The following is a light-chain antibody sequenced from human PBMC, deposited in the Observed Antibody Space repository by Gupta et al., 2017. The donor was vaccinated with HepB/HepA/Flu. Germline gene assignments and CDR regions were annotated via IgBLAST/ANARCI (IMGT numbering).Light chain of an antibody. CDR1: SSNIGNNA. Sequence: QSVLTQPPSVSEAPRQRVTISCSGSSSNIGNNAVNWYQQLPGKATKLFIDVDDLLLSGVPDRIAGSKSGTLASLASSGLQAEDVADYYCAAWDANLTGLEFGGGTKLTVL. CDR2: VDD. J-gene: IGLJ3*02. V-gene: IGLV1-36*01. CDR3: AAWDANLTGLE.